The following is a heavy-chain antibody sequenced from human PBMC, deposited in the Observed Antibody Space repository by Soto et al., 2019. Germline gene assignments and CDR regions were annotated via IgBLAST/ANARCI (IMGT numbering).Heavy chain of an antibody. CDR3: ARKDSGYADYMDV. CDR2: IYYSGGT. Sequence: QVQLQESGPGLVKPSQTLSLTCTVSVGSISRGGYYWSWIRQHPGKGLEWIGYIYYSGGTYYNPSLKSRVTISVDTSENQFSLRLSSVTAADTAVYYCARKDSGYADYMDVWGEGTTVTVSS. J-gene: IGHJ6*03. V-gene: IGHV4-31*03. D-gene: IGHD5-12*01. CDR1: VGSISRGGYY.